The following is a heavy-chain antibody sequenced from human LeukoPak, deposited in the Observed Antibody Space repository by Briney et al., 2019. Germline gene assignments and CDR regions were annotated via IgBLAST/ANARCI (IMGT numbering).Heavy chain of an antibody. Sequence: SETLSLTCTVSGGSISSGGYYWSWIRQHPGKGLECIGYIYDSGSTYYNPSLKSRVTISVDTSKNQFSLKLSSVTAADTAVYYCARGGVLLWFGELSNGEFDPWGQGTLVTVSS. V-gene: IGHV4-31*03. J-gene: IGHJ5*02. D-gene: IGHD3-10*01. CDR2: IYDSGST. CDR1: GGSISSGGYY. CDR3: ARGGVLLWFGELSNGEFDP.